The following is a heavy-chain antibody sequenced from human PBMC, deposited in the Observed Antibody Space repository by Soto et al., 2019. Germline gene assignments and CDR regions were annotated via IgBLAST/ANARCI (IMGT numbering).Heavy chain of an antibody. CDR2: VSSAGGTT. D-gene: IGHD6-13*01. CDR3: EKEGSSWKYAFDI. Sequence: QVQLVESGGGVVQPGRSLRLSCAASEFTFSNYGMHWVRQAPGKGLEWVAVVSSAGGTTYYADSVKGRFTISRDNSKYTLYFQMDSLRAEDTAVYYCEKEGSSWKYAFDIWGQGTMVTVSS. CDR1: EFTFSNYG. V-gene: IGHV3-30*18. J-gene: IGHJ3*02.